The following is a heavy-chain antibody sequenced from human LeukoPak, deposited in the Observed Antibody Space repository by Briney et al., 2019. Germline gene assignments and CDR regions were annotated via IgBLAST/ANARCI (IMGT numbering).Heavy chain of an antibody. D-gene: IGHD2-2*01. CDR3: ARTETWCSSTSCYPKDLYYYYYYMDV. CDR2: IVPIFGTA. Sequence: SVNVSCKASRGTFSSYAISLVRQAPGQGLEWMGGIVPIFGTANYAQKFHGRVTITADESTSTAYIEQSSLRSAGTTGCCFARTETWCSSTSCYPKDLYYYYYYMDVWGKGTTVTVSS. V-gene: IGHV1-69*19. CDR1: RGTFSSYA. J-gene: IGHJ6*03.